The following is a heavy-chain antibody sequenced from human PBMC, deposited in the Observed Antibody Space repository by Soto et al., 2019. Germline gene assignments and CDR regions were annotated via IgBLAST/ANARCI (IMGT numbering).Heavy chain of an antibody. CDR3: ATTDVFEDFDI. D-gene: IGHD3-16*01. J-gene: IGHJ3*02. V-gene: IGHV1-24*01. Sequence: QVQLVQSGAEVKKPGASVKVSCKVSGYTLTELSIHWVRQAPGKGLEWMGGFDPEQGKIIYAQKFLGRVSMAEDTSTDTAYMELSSLRSVDTALYYCATTDVFEDFDIGGHGTMFSVSS. CDR2: FDPEQGKI. CDR1: GYTLTELS.